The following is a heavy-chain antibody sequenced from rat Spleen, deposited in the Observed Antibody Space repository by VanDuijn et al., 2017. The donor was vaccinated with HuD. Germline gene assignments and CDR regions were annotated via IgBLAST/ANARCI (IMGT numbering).Heavy chain of an antibody. V-gene: IGHV6-6*01. J-gene: IGHJ2*01. CDR1: GFTFSTAW. D-gene: IGHD1-10*01. Sequence: EVQVLESGGGLVQPGNSLKLSCATSGFTFSTAWMYWYRQFPEKRLEWVARIKAKSNNYATDYTESVKGIFTITGDDSKNSIYLQINNIKEEDTAIYYCALTTYWGQGVMVTVSS. CDR2: IKAKSNNYAT. CDR3: ALTTY.